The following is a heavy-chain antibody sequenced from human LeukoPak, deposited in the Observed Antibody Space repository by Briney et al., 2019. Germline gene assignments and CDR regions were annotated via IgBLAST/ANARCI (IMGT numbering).Heavy chain of an antibody. D-gene: IGHD6-6*01. CDR2: INHSGST. Sequence: SETLSLTCAVYGGSFSGYYWSWIRQPPGKGLEWIGEINHSGSTNYNPCLKSRVTISVDTSKNQFSLKLSSVTAADTAVYYCARSWSSSSSHGWYYYYGMDVWGQGTTVTVSS. CDR1: GGSFSGYY. CDR3: ARSWSSSSSHGWYYYYGMDV. V-gene: IGHV4-34*01. J-gene: IGHJ6*02.